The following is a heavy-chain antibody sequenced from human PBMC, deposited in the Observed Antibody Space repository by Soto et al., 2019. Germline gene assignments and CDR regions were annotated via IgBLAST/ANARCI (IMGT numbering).Heavy chain of an antibody. V-gene: IGHV4-59*01. D-gene: IGHD2-8*01. CDR2: IYYSGST. CDR3: ARERGLGYCTNGVCYPEGRVAGMIYYFDY. J-gene: IGHJ4*02. CDR1: VGSITGYY. Sequence: SETLSLTCTVSVGSITGYYWSWIRQPPGKGLEWIGYIYYSGSTNYNPSLKSRVTISVDTSKNQFSLKLSSVTAADTAVYYCARERGLGYCTNGVCYPEGRVAGMIYYFDYWGQGTLVTVSS.